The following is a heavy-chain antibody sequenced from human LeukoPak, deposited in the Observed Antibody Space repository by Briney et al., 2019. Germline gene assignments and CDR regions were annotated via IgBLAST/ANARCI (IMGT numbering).Heavy chain of an antibody. Sequence: GGSLRLSCSASGFTFTTYGMNWVRQAPGKGLEWVSGIGGSGIRTYHADSVKGRFTISRDSSKNTLFLQMNRLRPEDAAVYYCAKAPVTTCRGAYCYPFDYWGQGTLVTVSS. CDR1: GFTFTTYG. CDR2: IGGSGIRT. J-gene: IGHJ4*02. CDR3: AKAPVTTCRGAYCYPFDY. D-gene: IGHD2-21*01. V-gene: IGHV3-23*01.